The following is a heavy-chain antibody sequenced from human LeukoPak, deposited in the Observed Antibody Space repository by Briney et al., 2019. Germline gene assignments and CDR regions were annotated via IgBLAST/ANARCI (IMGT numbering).Heavy chain of an antibody. J-gene: IGHJ4*02. D-gene: IGHD5-18*01. CDR3: ARDPGVDTTMPEWGHDY. CDR2: INITYGGT. Sequence: AAGKVSCKTSGYTFTGYYMHWVRQAPGQGLQWMGWINITYGGTSYAQRFQGRVTMTRDTSISTAYMEPSRLRSDDTAIYYCARDPGVDTTMPEWGHDYWGQGTLVTLFS. V-gene: IGHV1-2*02. CDR1: GYTFTGYY.